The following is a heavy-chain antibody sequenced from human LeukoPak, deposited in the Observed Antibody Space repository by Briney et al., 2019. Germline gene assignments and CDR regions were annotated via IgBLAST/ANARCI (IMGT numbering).Heavy chain of an antibody. CDR2: INPNSGGT. CDR1: GYTFTGYY. J-gene: IGHJ4*02. Sequence: GASVKVSCKASGYTFTGYYIHWVRQAPGQGLEWMGWINPNSGGTNYAQRFQGRVTMTRDTSISTAYMELSRLRSDDTAVYSCASSRTKVTTPFGYWGQGTLVTVSS. CDR3: ASSRTKVTTPFGY. D-gene: IGHD4-17*01. V-gene: IGHV1-2*02.